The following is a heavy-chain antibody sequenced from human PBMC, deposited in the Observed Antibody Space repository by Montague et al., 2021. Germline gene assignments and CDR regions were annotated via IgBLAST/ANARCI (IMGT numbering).Heavy chain of an antibody. CDR3: ARERDRYYYMDI. Sequence: SETLSLTCTVSRSLINSDYYWGWIRQPPGKGLEWMGSVSHGGRTXCNPSLKSRVTISVDTSNNHFSLKLSSVAAADTAMYYCARERDRYYYMDIWGKGTTITVSS. CDR2: VSHGGRT. J-gene: IGHJ6*03. CDR1: RSLINSDYY. V-gene: IGHV4-38-2*02.